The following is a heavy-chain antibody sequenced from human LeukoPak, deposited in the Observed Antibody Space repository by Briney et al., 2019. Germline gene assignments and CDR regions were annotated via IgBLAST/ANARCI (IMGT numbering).Heavy chain of an antibody. D-gene: IGHD6-13*01. CDR3: ASGYSSSWATFDY. J-gene: IGHJ4*02. Sequence: PGGSLRLSCAASGFTFSSYWMTWVRQAPGKGLEWVANIKPDGSEKYYVDSVKGRFTISRDNAKNSLYLQMNSLRADDTAVYYGASGYSSSWATFDYWGQGTLVTVSS. V-gene: IGHV3-7*01. CDR2: IKPDGSEK. CDR1: GFTFSSYW.